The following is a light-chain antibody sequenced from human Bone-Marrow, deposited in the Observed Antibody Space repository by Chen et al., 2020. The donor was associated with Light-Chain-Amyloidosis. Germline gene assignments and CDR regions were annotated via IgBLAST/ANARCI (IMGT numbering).Light chain of an antibody. CDR1: QSISSW. J-gene: IGKJ2*01. Sequence: DLQMTQSPSTLSASVVDRVTITCRASQSISSWLAWYQQKPGKAPTLLIYDASSLESGVPSRFSGSGSGTEFTLTISSLQPDDFATYYCQQYNSYSREYTFGQGTKLEIK. V-gene: IGKV1-5*01. CDR2: DAS. CDR3: QQYNSYSREYT.